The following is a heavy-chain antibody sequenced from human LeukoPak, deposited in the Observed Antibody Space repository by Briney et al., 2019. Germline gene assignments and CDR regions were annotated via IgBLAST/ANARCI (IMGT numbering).Heavy chain of an antibody. CDR1: GGCISSYY. CDR3: ARDLSCFDP. J-gene: IGHJ5*02. V-gene: IGHV4-4*07. Sequence: PSETLSLTCTVAGGCISSYYWGWIRQPAGQGLEWIGSTYSSGSTNAHPSLKSRATTSVDTSKSQCSLKPSAVTAADPAVYYCARDLSCFDPWGQGTLVTVSS. CDR2: TYSSGST.